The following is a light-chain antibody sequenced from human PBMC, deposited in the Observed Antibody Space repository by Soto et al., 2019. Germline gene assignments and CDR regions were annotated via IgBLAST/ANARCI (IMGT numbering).Light chain of an antibody. V-gene: IGLV2-11*01. CDR2: DVI. J-gene: IGLJ1*01. CDR1: SSDVGRYNF. CDR3: CSYAGSYTHV. Sequence: QSALTRPRSVSGSPGQSVTISCTGTSSDVGRYNFVSWYQQHPDKAPKLMIYDVIKRPSGVPDRFSGSKSGNTASLTIYGLQAEDEADYHCCSYAGSYTHVFGTGTKVTVL.